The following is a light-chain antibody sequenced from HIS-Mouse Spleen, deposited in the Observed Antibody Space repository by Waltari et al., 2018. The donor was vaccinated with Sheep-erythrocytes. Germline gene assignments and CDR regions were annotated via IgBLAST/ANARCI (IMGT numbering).Light chain of an antibody. CDR3: QQRSNWYT. J-gene: IGKJ2*01. CDR2: GAA. CDR1: QSVSSY. Sequence: EIVLTQSPATLSLSPGERATLSGRASQSVSSYLAWYQQKPGQAPRLLSYGAANRATGIPARFSGSGSGTDFTLTISSLEPEDFAVYYCQQRSNWYTFGQGTKLEIK. V-gene: IGKV3-11*01.